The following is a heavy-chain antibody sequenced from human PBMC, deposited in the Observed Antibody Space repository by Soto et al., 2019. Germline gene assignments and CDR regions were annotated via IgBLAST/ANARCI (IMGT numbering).Heavy chain of an antibody. D-gene: IGHD6-13*01. CDR3: GRAHRDLQQLVHYYYSMDV. CDR1: RGSMSSSLNH. CDR2: IHYSGST. V-gene: IGHV4-30-4*08. Sequence: TLSLACIVSRGSMSSSLNHWGGIRQPPGKGLEWIGYIHYSGSTYHNPSLKSRVTISVDTSKNQFSLKLTSVTAADTAVYYCGRAHRDLQQLVHYYYSMDVWGQGTTVTVSS. J-gene: IGHJ6*02.